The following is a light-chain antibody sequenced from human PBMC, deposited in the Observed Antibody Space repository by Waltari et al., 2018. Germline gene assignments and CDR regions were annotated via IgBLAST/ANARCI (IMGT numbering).Light chain of an antibody. CDR3: QKYGTLPAT. J-gene: IGKJ1*01. CDR2: DTS. Sequence: DIVLTPSPGTLSLSPGESATLSCRASANIRSFLAWYQQKPGQAPRLLIYDTSTRATGIPDRFSGSGSGTDFSLTISRLEPEDVAVYYCQKYGTLPATFGQGTKVEIK. CDR1: ANIRSF. V-gene: IGKV3-20*01.